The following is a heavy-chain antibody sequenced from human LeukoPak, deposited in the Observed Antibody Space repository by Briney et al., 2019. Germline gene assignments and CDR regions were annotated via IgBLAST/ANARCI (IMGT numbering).Heavy chain of an antibody. Sequence: ASVKVSCKASGYTFTGYYMHWVRQAPGQGLEWMGRINPNSGGTNYAQKFQGRVTMTRDTSISTAYMELSRLRSDDTAVYYCARGPWELLYYFDYWGQGTLVTVSS. CDR2: INPNSGGT. CDR1: GYTFTGYY. J-gene: IGHJ4*02. CDR3: ARGPWELLYYFDY. V-gene: IGHV1-2*06. D-gene: IGHD1-26*01.